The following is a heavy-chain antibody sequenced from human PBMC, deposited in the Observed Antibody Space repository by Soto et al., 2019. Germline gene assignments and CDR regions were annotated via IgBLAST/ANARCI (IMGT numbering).Heavy chain of an antibody. CDR1: GGSFSGYY. D-gene: IGHD2-2*01. CDR3: ARAGGALNCSSTSCYFFWFDP. J-gene: IGHJ5*02. Sequence: TSETLSLTCAVYGGSFSGYYWSWIRQPPGKGLEWIGEINHSGSTNYSPSLKSRVTISVDTSKNQFSLKLSSVTAADTAVYYCARAGGALNCSSTSCYFFWFDPWGQGTLVTVSS. CDR2: INHSGST. V-gene: IGHV4-34*01.